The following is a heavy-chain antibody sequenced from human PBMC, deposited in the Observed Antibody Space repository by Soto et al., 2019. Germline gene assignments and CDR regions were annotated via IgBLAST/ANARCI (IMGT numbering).Heavy chain of an antibody. J-gene: IGHJ4*02. V-gene: IGHV4-39*02. CDR2: IYYSGNT. CDR1: GGSITSSSYY. D-gene: IGHD2-15*01. CDR3: AREGGRYCSGGSCQVDY. Sequence: QLQLQESGPGLVKPSETLSLTCTVSGGSITSSSYYWGWIRQPPGKGLEWIGSIYYSGNTYYTPSLKSRVTLSVDTSKNQFSLKLSSVTAADTAVYYCAREGGRYCSGGSCQVDYWGQGTLVTVSS.